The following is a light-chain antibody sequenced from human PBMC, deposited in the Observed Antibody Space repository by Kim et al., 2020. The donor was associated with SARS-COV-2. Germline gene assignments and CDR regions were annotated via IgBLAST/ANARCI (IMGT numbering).Light chain of an antibody. J-gene: IGKJ2*01. Sequence: DIQMTQSPSTLSASVGDRVTITCRASQSIGNWLAWYQQKPGRAPNLLIYKASNLESGVPSRFSGSGSGTEFTLTINSLQPDDFATYYCQQYNSNSNTFGQGTKLEI. CDR1: QSIGNW. CDR3: QQYNSNSNT. CDR2: KAS. V-gene: IGKV1-5*03.